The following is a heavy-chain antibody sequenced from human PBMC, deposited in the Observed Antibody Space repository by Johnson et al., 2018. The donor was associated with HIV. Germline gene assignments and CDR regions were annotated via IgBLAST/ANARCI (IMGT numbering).Heavy chain of an antibody. Sequence: QVQLVESGGGVVQPGRSLRLSCAASGFTFSGYGMHWVRQAPGKGLEWVAVISYDGSNKYYAESVKGRFTISRDNSKNTLFVQMSSLRAEDTAVYYCASGKSWHRDAFDIWGKGQWSPSLQ. D-gene: IGHD6-13*01. CDR2: ISYDGSNK. J-gene: IGHJ3*02. CDR1: GFTFSGYG. CDR3: ASGKSWHRDAFDI. V-gene: IGHV3-30*03.